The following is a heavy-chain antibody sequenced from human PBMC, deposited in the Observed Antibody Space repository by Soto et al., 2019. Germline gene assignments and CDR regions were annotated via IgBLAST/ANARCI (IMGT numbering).Heavy chain of an antibody. CDR3: ARGILWFGENTRVYYMDV. CDR1: GYTFTSYY. V-gene: IGHV1-46*03. J-gene: IGHJ6*03. CDR2: INPSGGST. Sequence: ASVKVSCKASGYTFTSYYIHWVRQAPGQGLEWMGIINPSGGSTSYAQKFQGRVTMTRDTSTSTVYMELSSLRSEDTAVYYCARGILWFGENTRVYYMDVWGKGTTVTVSS. D-gene: IGHD3-10*01.